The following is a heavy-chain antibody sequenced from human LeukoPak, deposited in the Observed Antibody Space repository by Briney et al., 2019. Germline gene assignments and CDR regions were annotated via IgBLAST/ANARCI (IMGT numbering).Heavy chain of an antibody. CDR1: GGTFSSYA. CDR3: ARAIAAAGPRPHYYYYGMDV. CDR2: IIPILGIA. D-gene: IGHD6-13*01. V-gene: IGHV1-69*04. J-gene: IGHJ6*02. Sequence: SVKVSCKASGGTFSSYAISWVRQAPGQGLEWMGRIIPILGIANYAQKFQGRVTITADKSTSTAYMELSSPRSEDTAVYYCARAIAAAGPRPHYYYYGMDVWGQGTTVTVSS.